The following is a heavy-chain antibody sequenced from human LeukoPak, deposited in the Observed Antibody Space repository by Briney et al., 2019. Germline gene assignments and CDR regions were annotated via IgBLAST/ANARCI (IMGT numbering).Heavy chain of an antibody. J-gene: IGHJ4*02. D-gene: IGHD6-13*01. CDR3: ARAGNHIAAAGLDY. Sequence: TGGSLRLSCAASGFTFSSYAMHWVRQAPGKGLEWVAVISYDGSNKYYADSVKGRFTISRDNSKNTLYLQMNSLRAEDTAVYYCARAGNHIAAAGLDYWGQGTLVTVSS. V-gene: IGHV3-30-3*01. CDR2: ISYDGSNK. CDR1: GFTFSSYA.